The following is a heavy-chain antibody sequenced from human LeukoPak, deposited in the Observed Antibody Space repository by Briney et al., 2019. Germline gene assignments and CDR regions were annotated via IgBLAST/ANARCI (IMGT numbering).Heavy chain of an antibody. CDR2: IYYSGST. V-gene: IGHV4-59*01. D-gene: IGHD6-19*01. J-gene: IGHJ4*02. CDR3: ARGGAVAGTTSLFDY. CDR1: GGSISSYY. Sequence: NPSETLSLTCTVSGGSISSYYWSWIRQPPGKGLEWIGYIYYSGSTNYNPSLKSRVTISVDTSKNQFSLKLSSVTAADTAVYYCARGGAVAGTTSLFDYWGQGTLVTVSS.